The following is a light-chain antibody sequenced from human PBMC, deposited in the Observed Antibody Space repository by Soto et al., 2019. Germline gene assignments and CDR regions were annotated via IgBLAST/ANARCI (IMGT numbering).Light chain of an antibody. Sequence: HSALTQPPSASGAPLQRVTISCSGSSSNIGSNYVYWYQQLPGTAPKLLIYRNNQRPSGVPDRFSGSKSGTSASLAISGLRSEDEADYYCAAWDDSMSAPYVFGTGTKVTVL. CDR1: SSNIGSNY. J-gene: IGLJ1*01. CDR2: RNN. CDR3: AAWDDSMSAPYV. V-gene: IGLV1-47*01.